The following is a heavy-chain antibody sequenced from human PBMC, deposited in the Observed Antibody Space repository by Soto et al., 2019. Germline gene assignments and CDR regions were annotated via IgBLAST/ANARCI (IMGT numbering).Heavy chain of an antibody. D-gene: IGHD4-17*01. J-gene: IGHJ6*02. V-gene: IGHV3-15*01. CDR1: GFTFSNAW. CDR3: AKKQTRKSPYGMDV. CDR2: IKSRADGGTT. Sequence: GSLRLSCAVSGFTFSNAWMSWVRQTPGKGLEWIGRIKSRADGGTTDYAAPVKGKFTISRDDSKNTLYLQMNSLRAEDTAVYYCAKKQTRKSPYGMDVWGQGTTVTVSS.